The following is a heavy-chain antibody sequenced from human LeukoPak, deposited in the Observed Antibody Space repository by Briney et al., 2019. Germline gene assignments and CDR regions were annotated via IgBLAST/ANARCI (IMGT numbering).Heavy chain of an antibody. Sequence: GGSLRLSCAASGFTFDDYAMHWVRQAPGKGLEWVSGISWNSGSIGYADSVKGRFTISRDNAKNSLYLQMNSLRAEDTALYYCAKGSCSSTSCPHDYWGQGTLVTVPS. CDR1: GFTFDDYA. CDR2: ISWNSGSI. J-gene: IGHJ4*02. D-gene: IGHD2-2*01. CDR3: AKGSCSSTSCPHDY. V-gene: IGHV3-9*01.